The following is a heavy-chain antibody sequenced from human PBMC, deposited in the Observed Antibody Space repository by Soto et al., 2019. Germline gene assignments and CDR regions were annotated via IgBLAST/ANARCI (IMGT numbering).Heavy chain of an antibody. D-gene: IGHD6-19*01. V-gene: IGHV3-13*04. CDR3: ARDLRAVAGYYYGMDV. CDR1: GFTFSSYD. J-gene: IGHJ6*02. Sequence: EVQLVESGGGLVQPGGSLRLSCAASGFTFSSYDMHWVRQATGKGLEWVSAIGTAGDTYYPGSVKGRFTISRENAKNSLYLQMNSLRAGDTAVYYCARDLRAVAGYYYGMDVWGQGTTVTVSS. CDR2: IGTAGDT.